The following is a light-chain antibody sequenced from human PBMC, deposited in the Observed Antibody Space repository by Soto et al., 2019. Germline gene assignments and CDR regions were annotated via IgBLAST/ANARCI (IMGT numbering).Light chain of an antibody. CDR2: GAS. CDR1: QSVSSSY. J-gene: IGKJ4*01. Sequence: EIVLTQSQDTLSLSPGERATRSCRVSQSVSSSYLAWYQQKPGQAPRLLIYGASSRATGIPDRFSGSGSGTDFTLTISRLEPEDFAVYYCQQYGSSPLTFGGGTKVDI. CDR3: QQYGSSPLT. V-gene: IGKV3-20*01.